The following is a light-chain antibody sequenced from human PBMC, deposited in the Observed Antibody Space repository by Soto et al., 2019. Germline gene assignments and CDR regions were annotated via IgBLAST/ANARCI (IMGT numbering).Light chain of an antibody. V-gene: IGLV2-14*01. CDR2: KVT. J-gene: IGLJ2*01. CDR1: SSDIGGYNY. CDR3: SSYTSTSTVI. Sequence: QSALTQPASVSGSPGQSISISCTGTSSDIGGYNYVSWYQQHPGKAPKLLIYKVTNRPSGVSNRFSGSKSGNTASLTISGLQAEDEADYYCSSYTSTSTVIFGGGTKLTV.